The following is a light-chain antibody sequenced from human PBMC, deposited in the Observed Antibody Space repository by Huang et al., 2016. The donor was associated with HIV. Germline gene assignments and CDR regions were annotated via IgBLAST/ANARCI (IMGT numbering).Light chain of an antibody. CDR1: QSISSY. CDR2: AAS. V-gene: IGKV1-39*01. Sequence: DIQMTQSPSSLSAAVGDRVTITCRASQSISSYLNWYQQKPRKAPKLLIYAASSLQSGVPSRFSGSGSGTYFTLTISSLQPEDFATYYCQQSYNTPLLTFGGGTKVEIK. CDR3: QQSYNTPLLT. J-gene: IGKJ4*01.